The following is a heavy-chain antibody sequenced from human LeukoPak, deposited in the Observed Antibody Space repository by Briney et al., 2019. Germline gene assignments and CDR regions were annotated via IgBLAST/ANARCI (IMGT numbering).Heavy chain of an antibody. V-gene: IGHV4-39*01. J-gene: IGHJ5*02. D-gene: IGHD3-22*01. Sequence: SETLSLTCTVSGGSISSSSYYWGWIRQPPGKGLEWIGSIYYSGSTYYNPSLKSRVTISVDTSKNQFSLKLGSVTAADTAVYYCARHGVREIVVVITTLDNWFDPWGQGTLVTVSS. CDR3: ARHGVREIVVVITTLDNWFDP. CDR2: IYYSGST. CDR1: GGSISSSSYY.